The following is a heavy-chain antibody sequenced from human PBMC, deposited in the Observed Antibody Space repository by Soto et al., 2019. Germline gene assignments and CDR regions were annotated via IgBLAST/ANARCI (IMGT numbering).Heavy chain of an antibody. J-gene: IGHJ4*02. CDR3: AKGGYTSPFDY. CDR2: VRASGDTT. Sequence: VGSLRLSCTASGFSFSSYSMTWVRQPPGKGLEWVSNVRASGDTTYYADSVKGRFTISRDNSRNTLYLQMNSLRDEDTAVYYCAKGGYTSPFDYWGQGTLVTV. V-gene: IGHV3-23*01. CDR1: GFSFSSYS. D-gene: IGHD6-13*01.